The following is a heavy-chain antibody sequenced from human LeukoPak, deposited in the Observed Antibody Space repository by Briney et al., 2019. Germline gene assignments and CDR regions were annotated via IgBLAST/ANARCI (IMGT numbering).Heavy chain of an antibody. J-gene: IGHJ4*02. CDR1: GGSISSSSYY. CDR2: IYYSGST. D-gene: IGHD6-13*01. Sequence: PSETLCLTCTVSGGSISSSSYYWGWIRQPPGKGLEWIGSIYYSGSTYYNPSLKSRVTISVDTSKNQFSLKLSSVTAADTAVYYCARHGLSSSWSYFDYWGQGTLVTVSS. V-gene: IGHV4-39*01. CDR3: ARHGLSSSWSYFDY.